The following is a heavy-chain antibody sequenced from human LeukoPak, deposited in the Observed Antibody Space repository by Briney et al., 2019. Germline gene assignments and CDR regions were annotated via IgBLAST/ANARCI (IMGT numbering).Heavy chain of an antibody. J-gene: IGHJ2*01. CDR2: IYYSGST. D-gene: IGHD3-9*01. CDR1: GGSISSYY. V-gene: IGHV4-59*01. CDR3: ARDNLTGYYWYFDL. Sequence: SETLSLTCTVSGGSISSYYWSWIRQPPGKGLEWIGYIYYSGSTNYNPSLKSRVTISVDTSKNQFSLKLSSVTAADTAVHYCARDNLTGYYWYFDLWGRGTLVTVSS.